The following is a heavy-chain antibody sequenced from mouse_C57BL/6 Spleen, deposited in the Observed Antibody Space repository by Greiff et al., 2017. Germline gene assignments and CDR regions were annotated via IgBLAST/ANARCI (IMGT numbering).Heavy chain of an antibody. D-gene: IGHD1-1*01. V-gene: IGHV2-2*01. Sequence: VQLKESGPGLVQPSQSLSITCTVSGFSLTSYGVHWVRQSPGKGLEWLGVIWSGGSTDYNAAFISRLSISKDNSKSQVFFKMNSLQADDTAIYYCARTTVVASYWYFDVWGTGTTVTVSS. CDR1: GFSLTSYG. CDR2: IWSGGST. CDR3: ARTTVVASYWYFDV. J-gene: IGHJ1*03.